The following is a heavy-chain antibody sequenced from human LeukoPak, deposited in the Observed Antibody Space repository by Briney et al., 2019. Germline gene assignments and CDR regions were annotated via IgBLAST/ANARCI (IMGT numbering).Heavy chain of an antibody. CDR3: ARGIAAAAKQGGFDY. CDR2: IYTTGST. CDR1: GGSISSYY. J-gene: IGHJ4*02. D-gene: IGHD6-13*01. Sequence: PSETLSLTCTVSGGSISSYYWSWIRQPAGKGLEWIGRIYTTGSTSYNPSLKSRVTMSADTSNNQFSLKLSPVTAADTALYYCARGIAAAAKQGGFDYWGQGTLVTVSS. V-gene: IGHV4-4*07.